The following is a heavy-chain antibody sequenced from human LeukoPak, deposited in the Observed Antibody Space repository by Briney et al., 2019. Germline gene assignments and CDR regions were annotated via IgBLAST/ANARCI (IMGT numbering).Heavy chain of an antibody. V-gene: IGHV3-7*01. J-gene: IGHJ4*02. CDR3: ARGASRIAVAGRVIDY. Sequence: GGSLRLSCAASGFTFSSYWMSWVRQAPGKGLEWVANIKQDGSEKYYVDSVKGRFTISRDNAKNSLYLQMNSLRAEDTAVYYCARGASRIAVAGRVIDYWGQGTLVTVSS. CDR2: IKQDGSEK. D-gene: IGHD6-19*01. CDR1: GFTFSSYW.